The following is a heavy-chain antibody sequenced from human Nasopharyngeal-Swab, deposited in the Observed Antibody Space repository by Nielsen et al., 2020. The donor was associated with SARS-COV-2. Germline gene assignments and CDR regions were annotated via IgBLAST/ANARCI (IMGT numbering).Heavy chain of an antibody. Sequence: SGPTLVKPSQTLTLTCTFSGFSLSTSKVGVSWVRQLPGKALEWLALLYWDDDNRYNPSLKSRTTITKDTSKNHVVLTMTNMDPVDTATYFCVHSTGWRLDYWGQGTLVTVSS. CDR1: GFSLSTSKVG. V-gene: IGHV2-5*02. CDR3: VHSTGWRLDY. J-gene: IGHJ4*02. CDR2: LYWDDDN. D-gene: IGHD6-19*01.